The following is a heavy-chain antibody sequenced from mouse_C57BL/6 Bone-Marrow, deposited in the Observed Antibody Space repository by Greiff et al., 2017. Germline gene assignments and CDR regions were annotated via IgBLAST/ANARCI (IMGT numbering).Heavy chain of an antibody. CDR2: IDPSDSYP. D-gene: IGHD4-1*01. Sequence: QVQLKQPGAELVKPGASVKLSCKASGYTFTSYWMQWVKPRPGQGLEWIGEIDPSDSYPNYNQKFKGKATLTVDPSSSTAYMQLSSLTSEDSAVYYCARRPPLVTGTKNAKDYWGQGTSVTVSS. CDR1: GYTFTSYW. CDR3: ARRPPLVTGTKNAKDY. V-gene: IGHV1-50*01. J-gene: IGHJ4*01.